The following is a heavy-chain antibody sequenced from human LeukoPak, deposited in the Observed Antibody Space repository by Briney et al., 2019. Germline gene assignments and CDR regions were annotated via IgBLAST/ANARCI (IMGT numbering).Heavy chain of an antibody. J-gene: IGHJ4*02. V-gene: IGHV3-7*01. CDR3: ARGFPYYYDSSGYYPEDY. CDR2: IKQDGSEK. Sequence: GGSLRLSCAASGFTFSSYWMSWVRQAPGKGLEWVANIKQDGSEKYYADSVKGRFTISRDNSKNTLYLQMNSLRAEDTAVYYCARGFPYYYDSSGYYPEDYWGQGTLVTVSS. CDR1: GFTFSSYW. D-gene: IGHD3-22*01.